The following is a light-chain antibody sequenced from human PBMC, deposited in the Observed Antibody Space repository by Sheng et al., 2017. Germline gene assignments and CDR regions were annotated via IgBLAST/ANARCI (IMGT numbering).Light chain of an antibody. V-gene: IGLV2-8*01. CDR3: SSYAGSNNLV. J-gene: IGLJ3*02. CDR2: EVS. Sequence: QSALTQPPSASGSPGQSVTISCTGTSSDVGGYNYVSWYQHHPGKPPKLMIYEVSKRPSGVPDRFSGSKSGNTAFLTVSGLQAEDEADYYCSSYAGSNNLVFGGGTKLTVL. CDR1: SSDVGGYNY.